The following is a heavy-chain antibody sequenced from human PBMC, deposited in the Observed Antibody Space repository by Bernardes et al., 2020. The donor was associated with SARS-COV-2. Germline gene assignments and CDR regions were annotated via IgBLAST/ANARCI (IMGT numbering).Heavy chain of an antibody. Sequence: SEPLSLICAVSDDAISSGSFYWSWLLQPAGKGLEWVGRISASGSTNYNPSLKSRVTMSVDTSKNQFSLKLTSVTAADTAVYYCARDGRISVPGTDYFDFWGQGSLVTVSS. CDR3: ARDGRISVPGTDYFDF. CDR2: ISASGST. D-gene: IGHD6-19*01. CDR1: DDAISSGSFY. J-gene: IGHJ4*02. V-gene: IGHV4-61*02.